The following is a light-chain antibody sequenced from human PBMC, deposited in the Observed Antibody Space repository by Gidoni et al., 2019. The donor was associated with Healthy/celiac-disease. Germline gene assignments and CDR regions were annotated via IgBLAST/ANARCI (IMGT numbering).Light chain of an antibody. CDR2: GAS. V-gene: IGKV3-15*01. CDR3: QQYNNWPPLT. CDR1: QGVSSN. J-gene: IGKJ4*01. Sequence: EIVMTQSPANLSVSPGERATLSCRSSQGVSSNLAWYQQKPGQAPRLLIYGASTRATGIPARCSGSGSGTEFTLTISSLQSEDFAVYYCQQYNNWPPLTFGGGTKVEIK.